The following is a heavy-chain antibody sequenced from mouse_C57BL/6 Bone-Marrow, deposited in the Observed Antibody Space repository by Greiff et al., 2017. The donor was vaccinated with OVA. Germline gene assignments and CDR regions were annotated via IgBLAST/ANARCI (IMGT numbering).Heavy chain of an antibody. CDR1: GFTFSDYG. CDR2: ISNLAYSI. V-gene: IGHV5-15*01. Sequence: EVKLVESGGGLVQPGGSLKLSCAASGFTFSDYGMAWVRQAPRKGPEWVAFISNLAYSIYYADTVTGRFTISRENAKNTPYLEMSSLRSEDTAMYYCARRDGYYGFAYWGQGTLVTVSA. CDR3: ARRDGYYGFAY. D-gene: IGHD2-3*01. J-gene: IGHJ3*01.